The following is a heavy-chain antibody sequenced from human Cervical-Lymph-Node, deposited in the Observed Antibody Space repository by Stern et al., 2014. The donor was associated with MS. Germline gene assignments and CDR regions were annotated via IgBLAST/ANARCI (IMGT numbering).Heavy chain of an antibody. V-gene: IGHV4-59*11. Sequence: VQLVQSGPGLVKPSETLSLPCTVSGGSITGHHWSWIRQPPGKGLEWIGYIYYSGSTNYNPSLKSRVTISVDTSKNQFSLKMSSVTAADTAVYYCARDVEFGSSGHYRDYWGQGTLVTVSS. CDR1: GGSITGHH. CDR3: ARDVEFGSSGHYRDY. J-gene: IGHJ4*02. CDR2: IYYSGST. D-gene: IGHD3-22*01.